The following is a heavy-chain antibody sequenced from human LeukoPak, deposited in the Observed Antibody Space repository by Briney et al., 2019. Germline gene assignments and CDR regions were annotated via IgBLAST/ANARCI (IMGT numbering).Heavy chain of an antibody. CDR1: GGSISSYY. CDR3: ASSRSSSWSDYFDH. CDR2: IYYSGST. V-gene: IGHV4-59*08. D-gene: IGHD6-13*01. Sequence: SEILSLTCTVSGGSISSYYWSWIRQPPGKGLERIGYIYYSGSTNYNPSLKSRVTISVDTSKDQFSLKLSSVTAADTAVYYCASSRSSSWSDYFDHWGQGTLVTVSS. J-gene: IGHJ4*02.